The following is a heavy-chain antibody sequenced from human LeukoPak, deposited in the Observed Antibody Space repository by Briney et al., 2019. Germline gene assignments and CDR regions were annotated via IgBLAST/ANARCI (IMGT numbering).Heavy chain of an antibody. D-gene: IGHD3-22*01. CDR3: TRGSIAYYYMDV. CDR1: DDSITIYY. J-gene: IGHJ6*03. V-gene: IGHV4-59*01. Sequence: SETLSLTCTVSDDSITIYYWTWIRQPPGKGLEWIGYVDHTGSTNYNPSLKSRVTISVDTSKNQFSLKLSSVTAADTAVYYCTRGSIAYYYMDVWGKGTTVTISS. CDR2: VDHTGST.